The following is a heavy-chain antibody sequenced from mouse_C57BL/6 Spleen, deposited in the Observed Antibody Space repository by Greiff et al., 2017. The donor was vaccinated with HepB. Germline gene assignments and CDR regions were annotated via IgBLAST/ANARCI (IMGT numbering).Heavy chain of an antibody. CDR1: GYSITSGYD. D-gene: IGHD1-1*01. V-gene: IGHV3-1*01. Sequence: EVKVEESGPGMVKPSQSLSLTCTVTGYSITSGYDWHWIRHFPGNKLEWMGYISYSGSTNYNPSLKSRISITHDTSKNHFFLKLNSVTTEDTATYYCARHYGSTPFAYWGQGTLVTVSA. J-gene: IGHJ3*01. CDR2: ISYSGST. CDR3: ARHYGSTPFAY.